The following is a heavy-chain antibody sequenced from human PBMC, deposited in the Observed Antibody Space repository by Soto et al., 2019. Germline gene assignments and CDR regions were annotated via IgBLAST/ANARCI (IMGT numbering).Heavy chain of an antibody. CDR3: ARHLSHLKTGWLDP. CDR1: GFTFINYA. CDR2: ISGDGTNE. D-gene: IGHD7-27*01. Sequence: QEQLVASGGGVVQPGRSLRLSCRVSGFTFINYAMHWVRQAPGKGLEWVALISGDGTNEYYADSVKGRFTISRDNSRNTLYLQMSSLRADDTAVYYCARHLSHLKTGWLDPWGQGTLVTVSS. V-gene: IGHV3-30-3*01. J-gene: IGHJ5*02.